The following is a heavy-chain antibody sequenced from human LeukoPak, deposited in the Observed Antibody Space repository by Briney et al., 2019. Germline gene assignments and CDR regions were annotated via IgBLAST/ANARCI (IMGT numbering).Heavy chain of an antibody. CDR1: GFTFSNYA. CDR3: AKDWGLPDI. V-gene: IGHV3-23*01. J-gene: IGHJ3*02. Sequence: GGSLRLSCAASGFTFSNYAMTWVRQAPGKGLEWVSILSDSGVYTYYADSVKGRFTISRDNSNNMLYLQMNSLRAEDTAVYYCAKDWGLPDIWGQGTMVTVSS. D-gene: IGHD2-21*02. CDR2: LSDSGVYT.